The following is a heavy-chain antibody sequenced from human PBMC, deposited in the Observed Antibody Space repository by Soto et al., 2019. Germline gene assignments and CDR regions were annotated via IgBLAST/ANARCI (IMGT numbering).Heavy chain of an antibody. CDR3: AKDRVGGTFYTPLGF. D-gene: IGHD1-7*01. CDR2: ITYDGSNK. J-gene: IGHJ4*02. CDR1: GFNFDNYG. V-gene: IGHV3-30*18. Sequence: GGSLRLSCQASGFNFDNYGMHWVRQAPGKGLEWVAVITYDGSNKYYADSVRGRFTISRDNSKNTLSLHLNTLKPEDTAVYHCAKDRVGGTFYTPLGFWGQGTLVTSPQ.